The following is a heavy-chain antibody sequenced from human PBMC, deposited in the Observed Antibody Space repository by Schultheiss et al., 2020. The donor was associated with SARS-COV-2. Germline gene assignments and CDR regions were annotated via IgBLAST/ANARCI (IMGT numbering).Heavy chain of an antibody. J-gene: IGHJ6*02. Sequence: GESLKISCVASGFSFSTYWMTWVRQAPGKGLASVANIKGDSSEIFHVDSVRGRFTISRDNAQNSLYLQMHSLRAEDTGVYYCARGVYCSGATCYPTRYGMDVWGQGITVTVSS. D-gene: IGHD2-2*01. CDR2: IKGDSSEI. CDR3: ARGVYCSGATCYPTRYGMDV. V-gene: IGHV3-7*01. CDR1: GFSFSTYW.